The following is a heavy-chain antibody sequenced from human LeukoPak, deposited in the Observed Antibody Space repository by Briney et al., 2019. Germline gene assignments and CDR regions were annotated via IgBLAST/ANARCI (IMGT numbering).Heavy chain of an antibody. V-gene: IGHV1-46*01. J-gene: IGHJ5*02. CDR1: GYTFTSYY. D-gene: IGHD3-10*01. CDR3: ARDVTRNYYGSGSYYNEGFDP. CDR2: INPSGGST. Sequence: GASVKVSCKASGYTFTSYYMHWVRQAPGQGLEWMGIINPSGGSTSYAQKFQGRVTMTRDTSTSTVYMELSSLRSEDTAVYYCARDVTRNYYGSGSYYNEGFDPWGQGTLVTVSS.